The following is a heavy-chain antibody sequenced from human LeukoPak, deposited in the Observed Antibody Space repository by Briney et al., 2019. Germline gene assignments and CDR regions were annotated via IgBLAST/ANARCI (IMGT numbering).Heavy chain of an antibody. J-gene: IGHJ6*03. V-gene: IGHV3-7*01. CDR3: ARDGFGVVRYYYMDV. CDR1: GFTFSSYW. CDR2: IKQDGSEK. Sequence: GGSLRLSCAASGFTFSSYWMSWVRQARGKGLEWVANIKQDGSEKYYVDSVKGRFTIARDNAKTSLYLQMNSLRAENTTVYYCARDGFGVVRYYYMDVWGKGTTVTVSS. D-gene: IGHD3-3*01.